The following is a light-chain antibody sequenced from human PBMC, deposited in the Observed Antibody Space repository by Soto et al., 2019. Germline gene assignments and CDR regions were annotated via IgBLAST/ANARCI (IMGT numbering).Light chain of an antibody. CDR2: GAS. V-gene: IGKV3-20*01. CDR1: QSVSSSY. Sequence: EIVVTQSPGTVSLSPGERATLSCRASQSVSSSYLAWYQQKPGQAPRLLIYGASNRATGIPDRFSGSGSGTDFTLTISRLETEDFAVYYCQQYGSSPQTFGQGTKVDI. CDR3: QQYGSSPQT. J-gene: IGKJ1*01.